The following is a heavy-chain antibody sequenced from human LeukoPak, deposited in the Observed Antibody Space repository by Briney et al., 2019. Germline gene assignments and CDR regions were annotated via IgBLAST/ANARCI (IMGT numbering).Heavy chain of an antibody. CDR3: AKDTYYYDSSGYPAMDV. CDR2: ISGDGGST. Sequence: GGSLRLSCAASGFTFDDYAMHWVRQAPGKGLEWVSLISGDGGSTYYADPVKGRFTISRDNSKNSLYLQMNSLRTEDTALYYCAKDTYYYDSSGYPAMDVWGKGTTVTVSS. CDR1: GFTFDDYA. V-gene: IGHV3-43*02. J-gene: IGHJ6*03. D-gene: IGHD3-22*01.